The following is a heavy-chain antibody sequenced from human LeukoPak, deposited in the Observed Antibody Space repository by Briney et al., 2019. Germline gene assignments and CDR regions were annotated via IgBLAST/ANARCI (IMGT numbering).Heavy chain of an antibody. CDR2: IYTSGST. J-gene: IGHJ4*02. V-gene: IGHV4-38-2*02. Sequence: SETLSLTCTVSGYSISSGYYWGWIRQPPGKGLEWIGRIYTSGSTNYNPSLKSRVTMSVDTSKNQFSLKLSSVTAADTAVYYCARHHYGDYVGFDYWGQGTLVTVSS. CDR1: GYSISSGYY. CDR3: ARHHYGDYVGFDY. D-gene: IGHD4-17*01.